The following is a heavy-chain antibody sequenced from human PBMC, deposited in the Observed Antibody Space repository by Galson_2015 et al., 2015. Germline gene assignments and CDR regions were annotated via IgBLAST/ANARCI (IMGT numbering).Heavy chain of an antibody. V-gene: IGHV1-69*13. CDR3: ARATADYGGNHQTYYYYGMDV. D-gene: IGHD4-23*01. Sequence: SVKVSCKASGGTLSSYAISWVRQAPGQGLEWMGGIIPIFGTANYAQKFQGRVTITADESTSTAYMELSSLRSEDAAVYYCARATADYGGNHQTYYYYGMDVWGQGTTVTVSS. CDR2: IIPIFGTA. CDR1: GGTLSSYA. J-gene: IGHJ6*02.